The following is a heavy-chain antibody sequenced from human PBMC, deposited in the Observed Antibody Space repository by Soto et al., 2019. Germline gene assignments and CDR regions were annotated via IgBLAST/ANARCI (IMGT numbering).Heavy chain of an antibody. CDR1: GFTFSSYD. J-gene: IGHJ4*02. V-gene: IGHV3-13*01. Sequence: GGSLRLSCAASGFTFSSYDMHWVRQATGKGLEWVSAIGTAGDTYYPGSVKGRFTISRENAKNSLYLQMNSLRAEDTAVYYCARAYHGGYSSGWSFDYWGQGTLVTVSS. CDR2: IGTAGDT. D-gene: IGHD6-19*01. CDR3: ARAYHGGYSSGWSFDY.